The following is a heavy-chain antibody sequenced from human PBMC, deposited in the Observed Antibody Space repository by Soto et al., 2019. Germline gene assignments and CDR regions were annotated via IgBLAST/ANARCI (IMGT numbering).Heavy chain of an antibody. CDR2: ITNDGNSK. J-gene: IGHJ4*02. Sequence: GGSLRLSCAAPGFTYSTYTTHWVRQAPGKGLVWVSGITNDGNSKFYADSVKGRFTISRDNAKNTLYLQMNSLRAEDTAVYYCARDLGILTGYYGIDYWGQGTLVTVSS. D-gene: IGHD3-9*01. CDR3: ARDLGILTGYYGIDY. CDR1: GFTYSTYT. V-gene: IGHV3-74*01.